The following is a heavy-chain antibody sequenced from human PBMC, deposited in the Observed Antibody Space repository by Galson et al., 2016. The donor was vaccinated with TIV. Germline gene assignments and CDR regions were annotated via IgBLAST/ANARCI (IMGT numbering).Heavy chain of an antibody. CDR3: ASTVATVFGGVISNWYFDL. D-gene: IGHD3-3*01. J-gene: IGHJ2*01. V-gene: IGHV3-7*03. CDR1: GFTFSRSW. Sequence: SLRLSCAASGFTFSRSWMSWVRQAPGKGLEWVANIKYDGSEKHSVDSVKGRFTISRDNAKNSLYLQMNSLRAEDTAVYYCASTVATVFGGVISNWYFDLWGRGTLVAVSS. CDR2: IKYDGSEK.